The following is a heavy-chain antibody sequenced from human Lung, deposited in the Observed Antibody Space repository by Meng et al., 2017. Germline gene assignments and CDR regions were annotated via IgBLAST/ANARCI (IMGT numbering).Heavy chain of an antibody. V-gene: IGHV6-1*01. CDR1: GDMVSSNRAA. Sequence: HVQRQQSGPGLVKPSRFPSPTWATPGDMVSSNRAAWNWIRQSPSRGLEWLGRKYYRSKWYSDYATSVRSRITINADTSKNQFSLQLNSLTPEDTAVYYCTGVGHKNWFDSWGQGTLVTVSS. D-gene: IGHD2-21*01. CDR2: KYYRSKWYS. CDR3: TGVGHKNWFDS. J-gene: IGHJ5*01.